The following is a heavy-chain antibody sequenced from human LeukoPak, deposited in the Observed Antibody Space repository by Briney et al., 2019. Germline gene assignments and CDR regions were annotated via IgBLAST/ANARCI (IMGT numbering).Heavy chain of an antibody. CDR2: IYSGGST. J-gene: IGHJ3*02. CDR1: GFTVSSNY. V-gene: IGHV3-53*01. D-gene: IGHD5-18*01. CDR3: ANVPSVDTAMVTALDAFDI. Sequence: GGSLRLSCAASGFTVSSNYMSWVRQAPGKGLEWVSVIYSGGSTYYADSVKGRFTISRDNSKNTLYLQMNSLRAEDTAVYYCANVPSVDTAMVTALDAFDIWGQGTMVTVSS.